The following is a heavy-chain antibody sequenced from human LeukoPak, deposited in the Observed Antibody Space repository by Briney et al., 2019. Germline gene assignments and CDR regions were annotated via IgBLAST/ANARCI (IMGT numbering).Heavy chain of an antibody. J-gene: IGHJ4*02. CDR3: AKEAQGCSITSCYFDS. V-gene: IGHV3-30*02. D-gene: IGHD2-2*01. CDR2: IRYDGSNK. Sequence: PGGSLRLSCAASGITFSSYGMHWVRQAPGKGLEWVAFIRYDGSNKYYADSVKGRFTISRDNSKNTLFLQMNSLRAEDTAVYYCAKEAQGCSITSCYFDSWGQGTLVTVSS. CDR1: GITFSSYG.